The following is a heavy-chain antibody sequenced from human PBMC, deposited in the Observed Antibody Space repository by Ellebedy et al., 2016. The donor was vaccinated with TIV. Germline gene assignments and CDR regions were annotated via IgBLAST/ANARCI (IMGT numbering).Heavy chain of an antibody. CDR1: GFTFSAYN. CDR3: ARENGRGTSYSPDY. D-gene: IGHD2-8*01. Sequence: GESLKISCAASGFTFSAYNMNWVRQAPGKGLEWVSSISSTTTYVYYADSVKGRFTISRDNAKNSLYLQMNSLRAEDTALYYCARENGRGTSYSPDYWGQGTLVTVSP. CDR2: ISSTTTYV. J-gene: IGHJ4*02. V-gene: IGHV3-21*01.